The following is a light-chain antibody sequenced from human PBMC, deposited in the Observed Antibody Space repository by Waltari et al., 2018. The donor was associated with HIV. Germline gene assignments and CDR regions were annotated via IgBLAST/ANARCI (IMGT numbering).Light chain of an antibody. J-gene: IGLJ2*01. CDR1: SSKIGNLY. CDR2: DNN. Sequence: QSVLTQPPSVYAAPGQKVTISCSETSSKIGNLYVSWYQQLPGTPPKLLIYDNNKRPSGIPYRFSCSNSWNTAPLSISGTQAMDEADYYCQAWDSSTAVFGGGTKLTVL. CDR3: QAWDSSTAV. V-gene: IGLV1-51*01.